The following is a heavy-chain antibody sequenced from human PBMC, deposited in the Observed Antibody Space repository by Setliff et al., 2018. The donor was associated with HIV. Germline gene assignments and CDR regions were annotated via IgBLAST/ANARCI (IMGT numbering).Heavy chain of an antibody. Sequence: TLSLTCTVSGGSISSGNYYWSWIRQPAGKGLEWIGRLYVSGSTNYNPSLKSRVTISVDASKKQFSLNLSSVTAADTAVYYCARDPHYFDTSGYYSWFYFDYWGHGTLVTVSS. D-gene: IGHD3-22*01. CDR1: GGSISSGNYY. CDR3: ARDPHYFDTSGYYSWFYFDY. CDR2: LYVSGST. V-gene: IGHV4-61*02. J-gene: IGHJ4*01.